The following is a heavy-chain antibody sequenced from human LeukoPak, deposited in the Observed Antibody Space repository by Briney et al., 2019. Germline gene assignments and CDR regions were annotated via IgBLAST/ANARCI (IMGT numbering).Heavy chain of an antibody. Sequence: PGRSLRLSCAASGFTFSSYAMHWVRQAPGKGLEWVAVISYDGSNKYYADSVKGRFTISRDNSKNTLYLQMNSLRAEDTAVYYCARGYCSSTSCYYLAYWGQGTLVTVSS. D-gene: IGHD2-2*01. CDR1: GFTFSSYA. CDR3: ARGYCSSTSCYYLAY. J-gene: IGHJ4*02. CDR2: ISYDGSNK. V-gene: IGHV3-30-3*01.